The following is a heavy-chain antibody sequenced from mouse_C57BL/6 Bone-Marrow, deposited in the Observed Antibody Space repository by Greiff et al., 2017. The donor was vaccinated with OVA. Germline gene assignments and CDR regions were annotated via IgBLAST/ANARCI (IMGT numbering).Heavy chain of an antibody. D-gene: IGHD2-12*01. J-gene: IGHJ2*01. Sequence: VMLVESGAELARPGASVKLSCKASGYTFTSYGISWVKQRTGQGLEWIGEIYPRSGNTYYNEKFKGKATLTADKSSSTAYMELRSLTSEDSAVYFCARREAYYSDLGYWGQGTTLTVSS. V-gene: IGHV1-81*01. CDR1: GYTFTSYG. CDR3: ARREAYYSDLGY. CDR2: IYPRSGNT.